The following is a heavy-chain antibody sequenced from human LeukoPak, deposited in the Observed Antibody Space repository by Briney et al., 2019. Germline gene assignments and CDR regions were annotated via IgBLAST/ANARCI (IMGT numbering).Heavy chain of an antibody. Sequence: SETLSLTCAVYGGSFSGYYWSWIRQPPGKGLEWIGEINHSGSTNYNPSLKSRVTISVDTSKNQFSLKLSSVTAADTAVYYCASSNCSGGSCYSPHYYYYYGMDVWGQGTTVTVSS. CDR3: ASSNCSGGSCYSPHYYYYYGMDV. V-gene: IGHV4-34*01. J-gene: IGHJ6*02. CDR1: GGSFSGYY. D-gene: IGHD2-15*01. CDR2: INHSGST.